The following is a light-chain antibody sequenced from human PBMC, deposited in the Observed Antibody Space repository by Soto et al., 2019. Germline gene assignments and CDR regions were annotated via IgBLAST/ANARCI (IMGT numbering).Light chain of an antibody. V-gene: IGKV3-20*01. Sequence: EIVLTQSPGTLSLSPGETATLSCRATQTVGSTYLAWYHQKPGQAPRLLIYGASSRATGIPDRFSGSGSGADFTLTIRRLEPEDSAVFYCHQYGSSPRNFGQGTKLEIK. J-gene: IGKJ2*01. CDR1: QTVGSTY. CDR2: GAS. CDR3: HQYGSSPRN.